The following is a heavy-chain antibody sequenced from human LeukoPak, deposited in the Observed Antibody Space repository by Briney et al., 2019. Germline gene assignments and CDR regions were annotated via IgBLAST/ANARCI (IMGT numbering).Heavy chain of an antibody. CDR3: ARDDIVVLFDY. CDR1: GFTFSSYS. Sequence: GALRPSCAASGFTFSSYSMNWVRQAPGKGLEWVSSISSSSSYIYYADSVKGRFTISRDNAKNSLYLQMNSLRAEDTAVYYCARDDIVVLFDYWGQGTLVTVSS. D-gene: IGHD5-12*01. J-gene: IGHJ4*02. CDR2: ISSSSSYI. V-gene: IGHV3-21*01.